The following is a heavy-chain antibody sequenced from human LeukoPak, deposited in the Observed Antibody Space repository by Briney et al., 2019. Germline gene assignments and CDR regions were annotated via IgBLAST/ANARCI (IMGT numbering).Heavy chain of an antibody. V-gene: IGHV3-21*01. Sequence: PGGSLRLSCAASGFTFSSYSMNWVRQAPGKGLEWVSSISSNSNYIYYADSVKGRFTISRDNAKNSLYLQMNSLRAEDTGVYYCALKSIPTRPSPWDGLDIWGPGTMVTVSS. CDR1: GFTFSSYS. CDR2: ISSNSNYI. CDR3: ALKSIPTRPSPWDGLDI. D-gene: IGHD6-6*01. J-gene: IGHJ3*02.